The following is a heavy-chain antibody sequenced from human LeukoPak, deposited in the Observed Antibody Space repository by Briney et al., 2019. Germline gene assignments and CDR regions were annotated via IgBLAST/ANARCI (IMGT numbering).Heavy chain of an antibody. D-gene: IGHD5-18*01. V-gene: IGHV3-23*01. Sequence: GGSLRPSCAASGFTFSSYAMSWVRQAPGKGLEWVSAISGSGGSTYYADSVKGRFTISRDNSKNTLYLLMNGLRAEDTAVYYCAKVGRYSYAHDAFDIWGQGTMVTVSS. CDR3: AKVGRYSYAHDAFDI. CDR2: ISGSGGST. CDR1: GFTFSSYA. J-gene: IGHJ3*02.